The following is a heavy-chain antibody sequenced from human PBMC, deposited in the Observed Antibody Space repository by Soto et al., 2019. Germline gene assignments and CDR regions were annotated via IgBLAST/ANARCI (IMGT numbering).Heavy chain of an antibody. D-gene: IGHD6-13*01. CDR3: ARDSSSWRDAFDI. CDR2: IYYSGST. V-gene: IGHV4-31*03. CDR1: GGSISSGGYY. Sequence: TLSLTCTVSGGSISSGGYYWSWIRQHPGKGLEWIGYIYYSGSTYYNPSLKSRVTISVDTSKNQFSLKLSSVTAADTAVYYCARDSSSWRDAFDIWGQGRMVTVSS. J-gene: IGHJ3*02.